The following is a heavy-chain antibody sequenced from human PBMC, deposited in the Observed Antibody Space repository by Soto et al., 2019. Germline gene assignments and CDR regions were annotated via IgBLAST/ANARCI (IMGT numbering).Heavy chain of an antibody. J-gene: IGHJ4*02. CDR3: ARGSSSAYSSFAC. CDR2: VSYDGNNK. D-gene: IGHD3-22*01. V-gene: IGHV3-30-3*01. Sequence: PGGSLRLSCAASGFTFSSYAMHWVRQAPGKGLEWVAVVSYDGNNKYYADSVKGRFTISRDNSKNTLYLHINSLRTEDTAVYFCARGSSSAYSSFACWGQGTLVTV. CDR1: GFTFSSYA.